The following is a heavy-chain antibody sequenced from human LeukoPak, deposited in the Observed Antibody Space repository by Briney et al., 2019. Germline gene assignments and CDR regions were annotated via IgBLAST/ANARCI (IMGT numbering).Heavy chain of an antibody. J-gene: IGHJ4*02. CDR1: GFTFSNSE. Sequence: GGSLRLSCAASGFTFSNSEMNWVRQAPGKGLEWVSYISSSANTIDYADSVKGRFTISRDNAKNSLYLQMNSLRAEDMVVYYCAREGGYDRLEYWGQGTLVTVSS. V-gene: IGHV3-48*03. D-gene: IGHD5-12*01. CDR2: ISSSANTI. CDR3: AREGGYDRLEY.